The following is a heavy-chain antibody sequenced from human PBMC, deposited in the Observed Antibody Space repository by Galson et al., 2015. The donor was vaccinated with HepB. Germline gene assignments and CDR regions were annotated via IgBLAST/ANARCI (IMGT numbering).Heavy chain of an antibody. Sequence: SVKVSCKASGYSFSSYGITWVRQAPGQGLEWMGWISPYNGNTVYGQRVYGRVTMTTETARNTAYMELRSLRFDDTALYYCVRRDYDQNSFDAWGQGTLVIVS. D-gene: IGHD3-22*01. CDR3: VRRDYDQNSFDA. CDR2: ISPYNGNT. CDR1: GYSFSSYG. V-gene: IGHV1-18*01. J-gene: IGHJ5*01.